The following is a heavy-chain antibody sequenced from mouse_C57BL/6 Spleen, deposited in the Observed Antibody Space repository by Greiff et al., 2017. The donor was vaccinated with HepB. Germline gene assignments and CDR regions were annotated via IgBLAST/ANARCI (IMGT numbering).Heavy chain of an antibody. D-gene: IGHD1-1*01. CDR3: AMSPYYYGSSHGVYYAMVY. Sequence: EVKLVESGGGLVKPGGSQKLSCAASGFTFSDYGMHWVRQAPEKGLEWVAYISSGSSTIYYADTVKGRFTISRDNAKNTLFLQMTSLRSEDTAMYYCAMSPYYYGSSHGVYYAMVYWGQGTSVTVSS. V-gene: IGHV5-17*01. CDR1: GFTFSDYG. J-gene: IGHJ4*01. CDR2: ISSGSSTI.